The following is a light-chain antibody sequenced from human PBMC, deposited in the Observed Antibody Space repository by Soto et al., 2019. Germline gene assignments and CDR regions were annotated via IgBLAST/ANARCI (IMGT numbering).Light chain of an antibody. CDR3: RQSYTAPYT. CDR1: QSISGY. V-gene: IGKV1-39*01. J-gene: IGKJ2*01. Sequence: DIQMTQSPSSLSASVGDRVTITCRASQSISGYLSWYYQRPGKAPKLLISAASTLQSGIPSRFSGCGSGTDFTLTISSLQPEDSANYYCRQSYTAPYTFGQGTKLEVK. CDR2: AAS.